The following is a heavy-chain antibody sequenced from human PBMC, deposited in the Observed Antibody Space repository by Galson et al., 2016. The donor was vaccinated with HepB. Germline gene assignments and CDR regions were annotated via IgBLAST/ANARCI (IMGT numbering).Heavy chain of an antibody. V-gene: IGHV3-11*04. D-gene: IGHD6-13*01. J-gene: IGHJ3*02. CDR1: GFNLSDYY. Sequence: SLRLSCAASGFNLSDYYMNWIRQAPGKGLEWVSYISRSGDSMLYADSVRGRFTISRDNAKNSLYLQMNSLRAEDTAVYYCAREGRGQLSNDAFDIWGQGTMVTVTS. CDR2: ISRSGDSM. CDR3: AREGRGQLSNDAFDI.